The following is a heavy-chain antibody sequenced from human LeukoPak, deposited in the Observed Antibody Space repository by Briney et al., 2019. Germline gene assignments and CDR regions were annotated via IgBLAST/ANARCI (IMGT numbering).Heavy chain of an antibody. V-gene: IGHV3-23*01. Sequence: GGSLRLSCAASGFTFSSYAMHWVRQAPGKGLEWVSSIRSTGDSTFYADSMKGRFTISRDNSKNTVYLLMNSLRTEDTAVYYCGRSRRINASLYYYMDVWGKGTTVTVSS. J-gene: IGHJ6*03. D-gene: IGHD2-15*01. CDR2: IRSTGDST. CDR1: GFTFSSYA. CDR3: GRSRRINASLYYYMDV.